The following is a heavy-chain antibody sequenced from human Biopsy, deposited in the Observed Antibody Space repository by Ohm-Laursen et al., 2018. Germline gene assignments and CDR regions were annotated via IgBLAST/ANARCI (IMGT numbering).Heavy chain of an antibody. Sequence: ASVKVSCKASGYTFTSYEINWVRQATGQGLEWLGWMNPDSGNTGYAQNFQGRVTMTRNTSISTAYMELSSLRSEDTAVYFCARADPPLFYYGSGSSNWFDPWGQGTLVTVSS. V-gene: IGHV1-8*01. CDR1: GYTFTSYE. CDR3: ARADPPLFYYGSGSSNWFDP. D-gene: IGHD3-10*01. CDR2: MNPDSGNT. J-gene: IGHJ5*02.